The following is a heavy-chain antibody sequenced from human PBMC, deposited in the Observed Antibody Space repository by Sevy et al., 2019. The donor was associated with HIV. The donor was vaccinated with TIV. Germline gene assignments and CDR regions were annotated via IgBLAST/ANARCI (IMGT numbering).Heavy chain of an antibody. V-gene: IGHV3-74*01. CDR2: INVDGSGT. CDR1: GFTFSSYW. CDR3: ATDRAVSSYTYYFGMDV. J-gene: IGHJ6*02. D-gene: IGHD3-16*01. Sequence: GGSLRLSCAASGFTFSSYWMHWVRHAPGKGLLWVSRINVDGSGTIYAASVKGRFTISRENSKNTLYLQMDSLGPDDTALYYCATDRAVSSYTYYFGMDVWGQGTTVTVSS.